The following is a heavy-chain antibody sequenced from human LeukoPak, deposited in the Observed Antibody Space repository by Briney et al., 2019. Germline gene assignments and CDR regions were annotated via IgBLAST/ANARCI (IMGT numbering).Heavy chain of an antibody. Sequence: GRSLRLSCAASGFTFSSYGMHWVRQAPGKGLEWVAVISYDGSNKYYADSVKGRFTISRDNSKNTLYLQMNSLRAEDTAVYYCAKDRGHWVVVVPAAIKGPFDPWGQGTLVTVSS. CDR3: AKDRGHWVVVVPAAIKGPFDP. J-gene: IGHJ5*02. D-gene: IGHD2-2*02. V-gene: IGHV3-30*18. CDR1: GFTFSSYG. CDR2: ISYDGSNK.